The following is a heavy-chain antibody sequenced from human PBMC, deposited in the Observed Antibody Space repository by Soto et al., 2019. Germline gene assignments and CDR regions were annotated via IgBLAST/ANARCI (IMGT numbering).Heavy chain of an antibody. Sequence: QVHLMQSGAEVKSPGASVRVSCKASGYTFSSYGVSWVRQTPGQGLEFMGWISVYNGNTNYAQKFQGRVTMTTDTSTSTAYMGLTRVRTADPGVYFCEGCDVGDYVTPLDHWGQGPLVTVSA. CDR3: EGCDVGDYVTPLDH. CDR2: ISVYNGNT. V-gene: IGHV1-18*01. D-gene: IGHD3-16*01. J-gene: IGHJ4*02. CDR1: GYTFSSYG.